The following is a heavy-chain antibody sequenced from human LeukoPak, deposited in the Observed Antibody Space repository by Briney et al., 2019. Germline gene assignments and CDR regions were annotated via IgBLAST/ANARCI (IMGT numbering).Heavy chain of an antibody. CDR1: GFTFSSYA. D-gene: IGHD3-22*01. CDR2: ISGSGGST. J-gene: IGHJ4*02. CDR3: AKAQDYYDSSGYFDY. V-gene: IGHV3-23*01. Sequence: PGGSLRLSCAASGFTFSSYAMSWVRQAPGKGLEWVSAISGSGGSTYHADSVKGRFTISRDNSKNTLYLQMNSLRAEDTAVYYCAKAQDYYDSSGYFDYWGQGTLVTVSS.